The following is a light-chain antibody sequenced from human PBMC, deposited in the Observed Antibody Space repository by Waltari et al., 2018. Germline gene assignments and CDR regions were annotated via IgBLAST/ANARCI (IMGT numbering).Light chain of an antibody. CDR3: QHYRTYSWT. CDR2: KTS. V-gene: IGKV1-5*03. J-gene: IGKJ1*01. CDR1: QSVSRW. Sequence: IQMTQSPSTLSASVGDRVTMTCRASQSVSRWLARYQQKPGKAPKLLIYKTSTLESGVPSKFRGSFSGTEFSLTISSLQPDDFATYYCQHYRTYSWTFGHGTKLELK.